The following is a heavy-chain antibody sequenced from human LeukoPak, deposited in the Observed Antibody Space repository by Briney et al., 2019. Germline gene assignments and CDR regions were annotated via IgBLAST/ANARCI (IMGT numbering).Heavy chain of an antibody. CDR1: GFTFSSYS. Sequence: GGSLRLSCAASGFTFSSYSMNWVRQAPGKGLEWVSYISSSSSTIYYADSVKGRFTISRDNAKNSLYLQMNSLRDEDTAVYYCARDALRGYSLVGGMDVWGQRTTVTVFS. V-gene: IGHV3-48*02. J-gene: IGHJ6*02. CDR2: ISSSSSTI. D-gene: IGHD5-18*01. CDR3: ARDALRGYSLVGGMDV.